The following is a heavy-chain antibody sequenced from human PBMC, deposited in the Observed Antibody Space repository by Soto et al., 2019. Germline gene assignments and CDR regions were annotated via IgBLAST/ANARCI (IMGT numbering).Heavy chain of an antibody. CDR3: ARIVVAGYFDY. CDR2: INAANGNV. V-gene: IGHV1-3*01. Sequence: QVQLVQSGAEVKKPGASVKTSCMASVYTFTRYGMHWVRQAPGQRLEWLGWINAANGNVKYSEKFQGRVTITRDTAASTAYMELSSLRSEDTAVYYCARIVVAGYFDYWGQGTLVNVSS. D-gene: IGHD6-19*01. J-gene: IGHJ4*02. CDR1: VYTFTRYG.